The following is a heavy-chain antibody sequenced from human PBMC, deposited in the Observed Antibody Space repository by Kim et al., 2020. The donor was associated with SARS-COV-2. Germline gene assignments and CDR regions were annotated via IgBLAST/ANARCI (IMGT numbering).Heavy chain of an antibody. V-gene: IGHV3-49*04. D-gene: IGHD6-13*01. Sequence: GGSLRLSCTASGFTFGDYALNWVRQAPGKGLEWVGSIRSRPYGGTTEYAASVKGRFTISRDDSNNVAYLQMHSLTTEDTADYYCTRDACSLKYYFEYWDQGTLVTVSS. J-gene: IGHJ4*02. CDR1: GFTFGDYA. CDR3: TRDACSLKYYFEY. CDR2: IRSRPYGGTT.